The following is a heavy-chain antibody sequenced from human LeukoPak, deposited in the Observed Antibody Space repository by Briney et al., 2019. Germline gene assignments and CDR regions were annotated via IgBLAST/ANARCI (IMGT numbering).Heavy chain of an antibody. V-gene: IGHV1-8*02. CDR2: MNPNSGNT. J-gene: IGHJ4*02. Sequence: ASVKVSCKASGYTFTGYYMHWVRQATGRGLEWMGWMNPNSGNTGYAQKFQGRVTMTRNTSISTAYMELSSLRSEDTAVYYCARGGRFGGVSPDFDYWGQGTLVTVSS. D-gene: IGHD3-16*01. CDR3: ARGGRFGGVSPDFDY. CDR1: GYTFTGYY.